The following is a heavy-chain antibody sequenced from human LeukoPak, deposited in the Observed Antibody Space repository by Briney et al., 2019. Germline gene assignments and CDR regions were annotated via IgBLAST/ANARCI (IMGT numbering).Heavy chain of an antibody. CDR2: INHSGST. CDR1: GGSISSSSYY. V-gene: IGHV4-39*07. Sequence: SETLSLTCTVSGGSISSSSYYWSWIRQPPGKGLEWIGEINHSGSTNYNPSLKSRVTISVDTSKNQFSLKLSSVTAADTAVYYCARGKSIESNDNYDSSGYYSWFLDYWGQGTLVTVSS. D-gene: IGHD3-22*01. J-gene: IGHJ4*02. CDR3: ARGKSIESNDNYDSSGYYSWFLDY.